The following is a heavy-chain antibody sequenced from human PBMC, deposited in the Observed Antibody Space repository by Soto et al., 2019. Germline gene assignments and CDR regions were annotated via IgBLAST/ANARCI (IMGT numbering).Heavy chain of an antibody. J-gene: IGHJ4*02. CDR3: ARGVASVVTSYFDD. CDR1: GGSFSGYY. CDR2: INHSGST. V-gene: IGHV4-34*01. D-gene: IGHD2-21*02. Sequence: SETLSLTCAVYGGSFSGYYWSWIRQPPGKGLEWIGEINHSGSTNYNPSLKSRVTISVDTSKNQFSLKLSSVTAADTAVYYCARGVASVVTSYFDDWGQGTLVIVSS.